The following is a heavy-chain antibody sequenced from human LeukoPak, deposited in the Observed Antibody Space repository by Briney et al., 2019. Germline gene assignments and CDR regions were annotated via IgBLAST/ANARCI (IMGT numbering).Heavy chain of an antibody. J-gene: IGHJ4*02. V-gene: IGHV1-69*13. CDR1: GYTFTSYD. CDR3: ARFKVEMATITPDY. CDR2: IIPIFGTA. D-gene: IGHD5-24*01. Sequence: SVKVSCKASGYTFTSYDINWVRQATGQGLEWVGGIIPIFGTANYAQKFQGRVTITADESTSTAYMEPSSLRSEDTAVYYCARFKVEMATITPDYWGQGTLVTVSS.